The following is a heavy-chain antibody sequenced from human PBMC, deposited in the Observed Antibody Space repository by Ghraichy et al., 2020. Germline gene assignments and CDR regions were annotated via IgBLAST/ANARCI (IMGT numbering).Heavy chain of an antibody. Sequence: GGSLRLSCVASGFSISTYWMHWVRQVPGKGLAWVSRINSDGRRTSYADSVKGRFTISRDNAKNTVYLQMNSLRDEDTAMYFCARAQLLPDDCFDMWGQGTMVTVSS. CDR2: INSDGRRT. CDR1: GFSISTYW. CDR3: ARAQLLPDDCFDM. D-gene: IGHD2-21*01. V-gene: IGHV3-74*01. J-gene: IGHJ3*02.